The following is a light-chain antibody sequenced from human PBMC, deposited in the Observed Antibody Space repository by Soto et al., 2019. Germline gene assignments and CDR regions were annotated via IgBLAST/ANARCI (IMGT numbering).Light chain of an antibody. J-gene: IGLJ1*01. CDR1: SGDVGSYNL. CDR3: CSYARSSTDV. V-gene: IGLV2-23*01. CDR2: EGS. Sequence: QSALTQPASVSGSPGQSITISCTGTSGDVGSYNLVSWYQHHPGKAPKLMIYEGSKRPSGGSNRFSGSKSGSTASLTISGLQAEDEADYYCCSYARSSTDVFGTGTKLTVL.